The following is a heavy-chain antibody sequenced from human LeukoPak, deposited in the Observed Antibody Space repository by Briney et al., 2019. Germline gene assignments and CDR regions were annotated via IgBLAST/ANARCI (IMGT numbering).Heavy chain of an antibody. V-gene: IGHV4-61*02. D-gene: IGHD6-19*01. CDR1: GGSICSGSYY. CDR2: IYTSGST. J-gene: IGHJ4*02. Sequence: SQTLSLTCTVSGGSICSGSYYWSWIRQPAGKGLEWIGRIYTSGSTNYNPSLKSRVTISVDTSKNQFSLKLSSVTAADTAVYYCARRRVAGAFEFWGQGTLVTVSS. CDR3: ARRRVAGAFEF.